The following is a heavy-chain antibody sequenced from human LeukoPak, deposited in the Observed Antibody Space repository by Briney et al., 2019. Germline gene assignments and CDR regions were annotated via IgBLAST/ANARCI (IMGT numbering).Heavy chain of an antibody. CDR3: ARGSGDWADDAFDI. D-gene: IGHD2-21*02. CDR2: INHSGST. J-gene: IGHJ3*02. V-gene: IGHV4-34*01. CDR1: GGSFSGYY. Sequence: SETLSLTCAVYGGSFSGYYWSWIRQPPGKGLEWIGEINHSGSTNYNPSLKSRVTISVDTSKNQFSLKLSSVTAADTAVYYCARGSGDWADDAFDIWGQGTMVTVSS.